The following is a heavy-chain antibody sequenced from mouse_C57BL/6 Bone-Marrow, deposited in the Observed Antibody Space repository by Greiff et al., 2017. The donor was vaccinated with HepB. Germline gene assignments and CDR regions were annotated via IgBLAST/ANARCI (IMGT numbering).Heavy chain of an antibody. J-gene: IGHJ3*01. CDR2: ISNGGGST. Sequence: EVMLVESGGGLVQPGGSLKLSCAASGFTFSDYYMYWVRQTPEKRLEWVAYISNGGGSTYYPDTVKGRFTISRDNAKNTLYLQMSRLKSEDTAMYYCASPYYYYGSSYGWFAYWGQGTLVTVSA. CDR3: ASPYYYYGSSYGWFAY. CDR1: GFTFSDYY. V-gene: IGHV5-12*01. D-gene: IGHD1-1*01.